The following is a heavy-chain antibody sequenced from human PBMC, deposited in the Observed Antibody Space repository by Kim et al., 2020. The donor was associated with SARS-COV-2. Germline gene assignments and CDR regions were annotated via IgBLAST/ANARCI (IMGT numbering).Heavy chain of an antibody. V-gene: IGHV4-34*01. CDR3: ARGRSYYYYGMDV. CDR1: GGSFSGYY. Sequence: SETLSLTCAVYGGSFSGYYWSWIRQPPGKGLEWIGEINHSGSTNYNPSLKSRVTISVDTSKNQFSLKLSSVTAADTAVYYCARGRSYYYYGMDVWGQGTTVTVSS. J-gene: IGHJ6*02. CDR2: INHSGST.